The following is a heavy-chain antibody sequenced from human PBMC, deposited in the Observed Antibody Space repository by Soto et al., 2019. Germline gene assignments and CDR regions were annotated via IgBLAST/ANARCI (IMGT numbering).Heavy chain of an antibody. J-gene: IGHJ4*02. CDR3: ARDLDCGGDCYSFDN. Sequence: QVQLVQSGAEVKKPGASVKVSCKASGYTFTGYYMHWVRQAPGQGLEWMGWINPNSGGTNYAQKFQGRVTMTRDTSISTAYMELSRLRSDDTAVYYCARDLDCGGDCYSFDNWGQGTLVTVSS. CDR2: INPNSGGT. V-gene: IGHV1-2*02. D-gene: IGHD2-21*02. CDR1: GYTFTGYY.